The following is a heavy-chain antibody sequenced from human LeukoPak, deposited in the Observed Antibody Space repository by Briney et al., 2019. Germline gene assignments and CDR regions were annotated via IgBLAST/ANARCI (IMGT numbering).Heavy chain of an antibody. D-gene: IGHD2/OR15-2a*01. Sequence: GASVKVSCKASNYTFTSYGIAWVRQAPGQGLEWMGWISAYNGNTNYAQKLQGRVTMTTDTSTSTAYMELRSLRSDDTAVYYCAGGRLLYYFDYWGQGTLVTVSS. CDR2: ISAYNGNT. CDR1: NYTFTSYG. CDR3: AGGRLLYYFDY. J-gene: IGHJ4*02. V-gene: IGHV1-18*01.